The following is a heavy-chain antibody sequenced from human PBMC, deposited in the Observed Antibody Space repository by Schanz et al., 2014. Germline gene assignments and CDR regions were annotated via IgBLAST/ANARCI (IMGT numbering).Heavy chain of an antibody. CDR1: GYTFTDYG. CDR2: ISTSNGNT. D-gene: IGHD3-9*01. CDR3: SRVQDDILTGSEYYYGMDF. Sequence: QVQVVQSGAEVKKPGASVKVSCKASGYTFTDYGVIWVRQAPGQGLEWMGWISTSNGNTNYIQKLQGRVTMTTDTTTTTAYMELRSLRSDDTDVYYCSRVQDDILTGSEYYYGMDFWGQGTMVAVSS. J-gene: IGHJ6*02. V-gene: IGHV1-18*01.